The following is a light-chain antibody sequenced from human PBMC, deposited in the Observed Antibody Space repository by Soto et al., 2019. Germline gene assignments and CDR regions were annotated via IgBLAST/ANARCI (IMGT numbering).Light chain of an antibody. Sequence: DIQMTQSPSTLSASVGDRVTITCRANQSISDWLAWYQQKPGKAPNLLIYDASNLESGVPSRFSGSGSGTEFTLTISSLQPDDFATYYCQQYNSPPLTFGGGTKMEIK. V-gene: IGKV1-5*01. CDR2: DAS. CDR1: QSISDW. J-gene: IGKJ4*01. CDR3: QQYNSPPLT.